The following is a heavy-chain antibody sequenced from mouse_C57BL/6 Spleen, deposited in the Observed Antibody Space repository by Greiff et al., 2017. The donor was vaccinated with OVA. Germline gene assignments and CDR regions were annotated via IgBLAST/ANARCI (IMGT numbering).Heavy chain of an antibody. J-gene: IGHJ4*01. V-gene: IGHV1-72*01. CDR1: GYTFPSYW. Sequence: QVQLKQPGAELVKPGASVKLSCKASGYTFPSYWMHWVKQRPGRGLEWIGRIDPNSGGTKYNEKFKSKATLTVDKPSSTAYMQLSSLTSEDSAVYYCARSRIYYYGSSYMGNAMDYWGQGTSVTVSS. CDR3: ARSRIYYYGSSYMGNAMDY. CDR2: IDPNSGGT. D-gene: IGHD1-1*01.